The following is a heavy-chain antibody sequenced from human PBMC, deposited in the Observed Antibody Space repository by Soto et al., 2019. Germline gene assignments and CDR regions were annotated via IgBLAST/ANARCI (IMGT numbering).Heavy chain of an antibody. CDR2: IYYSGST. CDR1: GGSISSSRYY. V-gene: IGHV4-39*01. CDR3: ARRDVIYCSGGSCYSAVFDY. D-gene: IGHD2-15*01. J-gene: IGHJ4*02. Sequence: SETLSVACTVSGGSISSSRYYWGWIRQPPGKGLEWIGSIYYSGSTYYNPSLKSRVTISVDTSKNQFSLKLSSVTAADTAVYYCARRDVIYCSGGSCYSAVFDYWGQGTLVTVSS.